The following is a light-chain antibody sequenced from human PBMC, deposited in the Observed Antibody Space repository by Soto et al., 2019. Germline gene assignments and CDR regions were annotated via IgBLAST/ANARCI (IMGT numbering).Light chain of an antibody. V-gene: IGKV3-15*01. CDR3: QQYNEWPLT. CDR2: GTS. Sequence: EIAMTQSPATLSVSPGERATLSCRASQNVSNNLAWYQQKPGQAPSLLIYGTSTRATGFPARFSGSASGTDFTLTISSLQSEDFAVYYCQQYNEWPLTFGGGTKVEI. CDR1: QNVSNN. J-gene: IGKJ4*01.